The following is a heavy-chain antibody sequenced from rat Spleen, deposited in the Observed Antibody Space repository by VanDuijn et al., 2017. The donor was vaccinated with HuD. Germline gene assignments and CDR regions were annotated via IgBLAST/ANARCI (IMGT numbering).Heavy chain of an antibody. D-gene: IGHD1-12*02. CDR3: ARHGSYYPWFAY. J-gene: IGHJ3*01. CDR1: GFTFSSFA. Sequence: EVQLVESGGGLVQPGRSMKLSCAASGFTFSSFAMAWVRQAPTKGLEWVASISYDGGNTYYRDSVKGRFTISRDNAKSSLYLQMDSLRSEDTSTYYCARHGSYYPWFAYWGQGTLVTVSS. V-gene: IGHV5-25*01. CDR2: ISYDGGNT.